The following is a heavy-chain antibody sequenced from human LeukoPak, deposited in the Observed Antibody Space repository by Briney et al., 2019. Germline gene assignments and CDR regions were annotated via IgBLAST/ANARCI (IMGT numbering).Heavy chain of an antibody. CDR1: GGSISSGGYY. V-gene: IGHV4-31*03. CDR2: IYYSGST. J-gene: IGHJ6*02. D-gene: IGHD4-17*01. CDR3: ARGGDYGVYGMDV. Sequence: SETLSLTCTVSGGSISSGGYYWSWIRQHPGKGLEWIGYIYYSGSTYYNPSLKSRVTISVDTSKNQFSLKLSSVTAADTAVYYCARGGDYGVYGMDVWGQGTTVTVSS.